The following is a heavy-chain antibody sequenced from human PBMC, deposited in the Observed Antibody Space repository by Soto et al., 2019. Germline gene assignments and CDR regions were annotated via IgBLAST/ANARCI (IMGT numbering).Heavy chain of an antibody. CDR3: ARDLHGDPYY. CDR1: SYTFTSCG. J-gene: IGHJ4*02. V-gene: IGHV1-18*01. CDR2: ISAYNGNT. Sequence: QVQLVQCGAEVKKPGASVKVSCKASSYTFTSCGIIWVRQAHGQGVEWMGWISAYNGNTNYAQKLQGRVTMTTDTSTSTAYMVLRSLRSDDTAVYYCARDLHGDPYYWGQGTLVTVS. D-gene: IGHD4-17*01.